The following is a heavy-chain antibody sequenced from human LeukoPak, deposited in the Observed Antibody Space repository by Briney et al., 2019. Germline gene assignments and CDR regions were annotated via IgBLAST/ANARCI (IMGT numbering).Heavy chain of an antibody. CDR2: VDPNSGGT. Sequence: ASVKVSCKASGYTFTGYYMHWVRQAPGQGLEWMGWVDPNSGGTSYAQKFQGRVTMTRDTSTSTVYMELSSLRSEDTAVYFCARDRGITMILGYWGQGTLVTVSS. J-gene: IGHJ4*02. CDR1: GYTFTGYY. CDR3: ARDRGITMILGY. D-gene: IGHD3-22*01. V-gene: IGHV1-2*02.